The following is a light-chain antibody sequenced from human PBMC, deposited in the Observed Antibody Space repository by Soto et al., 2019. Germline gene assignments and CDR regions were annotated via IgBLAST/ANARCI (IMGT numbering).Light chain of an antibody. V-gene: IGLV2-23*01. Sequence: ALTQPASVSGSPGQSITISCTGTSSDVGSSNLVSWYQQHPAKAPKLKIYEGSKRPLGVPDRFSGSKTGNTAALTMSGLQAEDEGDYYCCSYAGSSTWVFGGGTKLTV. J-gene: IGLJ3*02. CDR1: SSDVGSSNL. CDR3: CSYAGSSTWV. CDR2: EGS.